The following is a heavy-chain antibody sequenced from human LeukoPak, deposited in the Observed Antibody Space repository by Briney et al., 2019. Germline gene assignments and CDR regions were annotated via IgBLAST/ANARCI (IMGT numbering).Heavy chain of an antibody. CDR2: IYSGGST. CDR3: AKSMSSLYYFDY. V-gene: IGHV3-53*01. J-gene: IGHJ4*02. D-gene: IGHD6-19*01. Sequence: GGSLRLSCAASGFTVSSNYVSWVRQAPGKGLEWVSVIYSGGSTYYADSVKGRFTISRDNSKNTLYLQMNSLRAEDTAVYYCAKSMSSLYYFDYWGQGTLVTVSS. CDR1: GFTVSSNY.